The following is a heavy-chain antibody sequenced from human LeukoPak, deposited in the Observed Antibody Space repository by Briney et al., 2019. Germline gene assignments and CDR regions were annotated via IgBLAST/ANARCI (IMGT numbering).Heavy chain of an antibody. CDR1: GGSISSSSYY. V-gene: IGHV4-39*01. J-gene: IGHJ4*02. Sequence: SETLSLTCTVSGGSISSSSYYWGWIRQPPGKGLEWIGSIYYSGSTYYNPSLKSRVTISVDTSKNQFSLKLSSVTAADTAVYYCARQTYYYDSSGPTPFYYWGQGTLVTVSS. CDR2: IYYSGST. D-gene: IGHD3-22*01. CDR3: ARQTYYYDSSGPTPFYY.